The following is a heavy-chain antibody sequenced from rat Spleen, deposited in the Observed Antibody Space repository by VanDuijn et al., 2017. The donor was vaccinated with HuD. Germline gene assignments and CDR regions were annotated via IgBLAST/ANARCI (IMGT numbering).Heavy chain of an antibody. CDR3: ARHGVYYYSGDDYVMDV. J-gene: IGHJ4*01. V-gene: IGHV5-7*01. D-gene: IGHD1-1*01. CDR2: ISFDGSST. Sequence: EVQLVKSGGGLVQPGKSMKLSCAASGFTFSDYDMAWVRQAPTKGLEWVASISFDGSSTYYRDSVRGRFTISRDNEKSTLSLQMDSLRSEDTATYYCARHGVYYYSGDDYVMDVWGQGASVTVSS. CDR1: GFTFSDYD.